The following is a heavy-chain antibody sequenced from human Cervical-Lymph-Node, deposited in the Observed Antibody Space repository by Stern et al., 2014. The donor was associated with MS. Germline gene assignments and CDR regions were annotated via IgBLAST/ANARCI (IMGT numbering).Heavy chain of an antibody. V-gene: IGHV5-51*03. J-gene: IGHJ3*02. CDR3: ARVYCEGVISGAFDI. Sequence: EVQLEESGEEVKKPGESLKISCEASGYSFANYWIAWVRQVPGKGLEWMGIIYPDDSDARYSPSFQGQITISVDKSIDTAYLQWSSLKASDTAIYYCARVYCEGVISGAFDIWGQGTMVIVSS. D-gene: IGHD3-10*01. CDR1: GYSFANYW. CDR2: IYPDDSDA.